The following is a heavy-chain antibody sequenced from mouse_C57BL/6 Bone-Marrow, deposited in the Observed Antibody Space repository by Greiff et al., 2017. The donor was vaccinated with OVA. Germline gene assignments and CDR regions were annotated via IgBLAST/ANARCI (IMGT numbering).Heavy chain of an antibody. CDR1: GFTFSSYG. D-gene: IGHD2-1*01. V-gene: IGHV5-6*01. CDR2: ISSGGSYT. J-gene: IGHJ4*01. CDR3: ARQDYGNYWYAMDD. Sequence: EVQLVESGGDLVKPGGSLKLSCAASGFTFSSYGMSWVRQTPDKRLEWVATISSGGSYTYYPDSVKGRFTISRDNAKNTLYLQMSGLKSEDTAMYNCARQDYGNYWYAMDDWGQGTSVTVSS.